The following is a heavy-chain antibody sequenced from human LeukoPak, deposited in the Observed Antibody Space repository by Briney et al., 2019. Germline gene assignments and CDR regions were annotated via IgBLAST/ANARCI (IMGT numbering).Heavy chain of an antibody. Sequence: KPSETLSLTCSVSGGSISSYYWSWIRQPPGKGLEWIAYIYYSGSTNYNPSLKSRVTISVDTSKNQFSLKLSSVTAADTAVYYCARFSRRRYGSGISPWFDPWGQGTLVTVSS. J-gene: IGHJ5*02. CDR1: GGSISSYY. D-gene: IGHD3-10*01. CDR3: ARFSRRRYGSGISPWFDP. V-gene: IGHV4-59*01. CDR2: IYYSGST.